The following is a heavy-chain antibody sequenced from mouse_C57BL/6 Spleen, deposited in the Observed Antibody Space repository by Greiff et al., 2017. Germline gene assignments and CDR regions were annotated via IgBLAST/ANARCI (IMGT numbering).Heavy chain of an antibody. J-gene: IGHJ2*01. D-gene: IGHD1-1*02. Sequence: VQLHQPGAELVKPGASVKMSCKASGYTFTSYWITWVKQRPGQGLEWIGDIYPGSGSINYNEKFKSKATLTVDTSSSTAYMQLSSLTSENSAVYYCAIEGHLNYGPHYFDYWGQGTTLTVSS. CDR2: IYPGSGSI. CDR1: GYTFTSYW. V-gene: IGHV1-55*01. CDR3: AIEGHLNYGPHYFDY.